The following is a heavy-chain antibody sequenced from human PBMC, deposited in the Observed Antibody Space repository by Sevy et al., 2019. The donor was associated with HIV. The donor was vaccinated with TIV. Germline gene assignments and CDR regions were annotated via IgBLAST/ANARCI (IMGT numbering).Heavy chain of an antibody. D-gene: IGHD1-26*01. CDR2: IYYNGHI. V-gene: IGHV4-59*08. CDR1: GGSITSLY. J-gene: IGHJ4*02. CDR3: AGEDSWGRCYS. Sequence: SETLSLTCTVSGGSITSLYWNWIRQPPGKGLEWIANIYYNGHINYNPSLKSRVTISLDTSKNQFSLGLSSVTAADTAMYYCAGEDSWGRCYSWGQGTLVTVSS.